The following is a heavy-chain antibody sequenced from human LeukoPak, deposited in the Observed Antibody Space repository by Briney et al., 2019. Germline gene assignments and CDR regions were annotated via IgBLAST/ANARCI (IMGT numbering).Heavy chain of an antibody. Sequence: GGSLRLSCAGSGFPFSSYPISWVRQPPGKGLEWVSAITASGDSTYSADSVKGRFTISRDNSKNTLYLQMNSLRAEDTAVYYCARRSPNGDYFDYWGQGTLVTVSS. CDR3: ARRSPNGDYFDY. D-gene: IGHD2-8*01. CDR1: GFPFSSYP. V-gene: IGHV3-23*01. CDR2: ITASGDST. J-gene: IGHJ4*02.